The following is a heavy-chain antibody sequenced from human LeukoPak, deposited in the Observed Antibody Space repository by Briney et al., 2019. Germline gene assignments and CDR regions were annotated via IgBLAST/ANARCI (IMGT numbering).Heavy chain of an antibody. J-gene: IGHJ6*02. CDR1: GYTFTSYD. CDR3: ARGYSSGWYVHYYYYYGMDV. Sequence: ASVKVSCKASGYTFTSYDINWVRQATGQGLEWMGWMNPNSGNTGYAQKFQGRVTMTRNTSISTAYMELSSLRSEDTAVYYCARGYSSGWYVHYYYYYGMDVWGQGTTVTVSS. D-gene: IGHD6-19*01. CDR2: MNPNSGNT. V-gene: IGHV1-8*01.